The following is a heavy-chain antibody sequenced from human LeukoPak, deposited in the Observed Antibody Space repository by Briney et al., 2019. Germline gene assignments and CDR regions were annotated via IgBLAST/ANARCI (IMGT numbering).Heavy chain of an antibody. CDR2: IYNSGST. D-gene: IGHD4-23*01. V-gene: IGHV4-59*08. J-gene: IGHJ4*02. CDR1: GASIRSDY. Sequence: PSETLSLTCIVSGASIRSDYWTWIRQPPGKGLEWIGSIYNSGSTNYNPSLTSRVTISIHTSNNQFSLKLSSVTAADTAVYYCARLHYGGNSDYWGQGTLVTVSS. CDR3: ARLHYGGNSDY.